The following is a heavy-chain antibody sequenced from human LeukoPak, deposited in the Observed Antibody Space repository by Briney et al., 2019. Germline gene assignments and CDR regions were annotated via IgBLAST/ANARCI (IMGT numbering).Heavy chain of an antibody. D-gene: IGHD5-24*01. CDR3: ARDNGHGYHDAFDI. CDR1: GGSISSYY. CDR2: IYYSGST. J-gene: IGHJ3*02. V-gene: IGHV4-59*01. Sequence: SETLSLTCTVSGGSISSYYWSWIRQPPGKGLEWIGYIYYSGSTNYNPSLKSRVTISVDTSKNQFSLKLSSVTAADTAVYYCARDNGHGYHDAFDIWGQGTMVTASS.